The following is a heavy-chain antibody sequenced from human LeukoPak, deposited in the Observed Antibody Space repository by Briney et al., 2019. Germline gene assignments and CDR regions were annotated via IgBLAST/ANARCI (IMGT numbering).Heavy chain of an antibody. CDR1: GYTFTGYY. CDR3: ATCSGGSCHLFDY. J-gene: IGHJ4*02. V-gene: IGHV1-2*02. Sequence: ASVKVSCKASGYTFTGYYIHWVRQAPGQGLEWMGWINPNSGGTNYAQKFRGRVTMTRDTSISTAYMELSRLRSDDTAVYYCATCSGGSCHLFDYWGQGTLVTVSS. D-gene: IGHD2-15*01. CDR2: INPNSGGT.